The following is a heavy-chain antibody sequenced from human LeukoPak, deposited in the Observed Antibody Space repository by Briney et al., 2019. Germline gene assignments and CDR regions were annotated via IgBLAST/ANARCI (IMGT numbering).Heavy chain of an antibody. V-gene: IGHV5-51*01. CDR1: GYSFTSYW. J-gene: IGHJ4*02. D-gene: IGHD4-23*01. Sequence: GESLKISCKGSGYSFTSYWIGWVRQMPGKGLEWMGMIYPGDSAIRYSPSFQGQVTISADKSISTAYLQWSSLKASDTAIYYCARHGKSSGGAHYFDYWGQGTLLTVSS. CDR2: IYPGDSAI. CDR3: ARHGKSSGGAHYFDY.